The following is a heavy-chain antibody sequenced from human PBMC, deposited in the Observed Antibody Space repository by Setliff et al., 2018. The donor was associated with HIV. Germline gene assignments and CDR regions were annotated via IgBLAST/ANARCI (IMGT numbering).Heavy chain of an antibody. CDR3: ATATIWTSSSWSHYFDY. J-gene: IGHJ4*02. CDR2: FDPEDGET. Sequence: ASVKVSCKVSGYTLTELSMHWVRQAPGKGLEWMGGFDPEDGETIYAQKFQGRVTMTEDTSTDTAYMELSSLRSEDTAVHYCATATIWTSSSWSHYFDYWGQGTLVTVSS. D-gene: IGHD6-13*01. CDR1: GYTLTELS. V-gene: IGHV1-24*01.